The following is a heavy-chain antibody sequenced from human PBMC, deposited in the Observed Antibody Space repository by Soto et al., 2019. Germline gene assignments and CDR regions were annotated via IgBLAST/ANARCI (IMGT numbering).Heavy chain of an antibody. CDR2: ISSSGSTI. Sequence: GGSLRLSCAASGFTFSSYEMNWVRQAPGKGLEWVSYISSSGSTIYYADSVKGRFTISRDNAKNSLYLQMNSLRAEDTAVYYCARLLKYYDILTGRGWYFDLWGRGTLVTVSS. J-gene: IGHJ2*01. CDR3: ARLLKYYDILTGRGWYFDL. V-gene: IGHV3-48*03. D-gene: IGHD3-9*01. CDR1: GFTFSSYE.